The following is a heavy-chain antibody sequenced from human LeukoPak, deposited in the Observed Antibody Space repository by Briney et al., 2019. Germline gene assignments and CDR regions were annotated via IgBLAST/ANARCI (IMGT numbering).Heavy chain of an antibody. CDR2: ISYDGSNK. CDR1: GFTFSSYA. CDR3: ARSRYYYDR. J-gene: IGHJ3*01. Sequence: GGSLRLSRAASGFTFSSYAMHWVRQAPGKGLEWVAVISYDGSNKYYADSVKGRFTISRDDSKNTLYLQMNSLRAEDTAVYYCARSRYYYDRWGQGTMVTVSS. D-gene: IGHD3-22*01. V-gene: IGHV3-30-3*01.